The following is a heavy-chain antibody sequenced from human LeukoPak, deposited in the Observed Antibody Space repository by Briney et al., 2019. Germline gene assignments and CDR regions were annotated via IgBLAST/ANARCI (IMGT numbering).Heavy chain of an antibody. V-gene: IGHV1-2*02. J-gene: IGHJ4*02. Sequence: ASVTVSCKTSGYSFTDYYIHGVREAPGQGREGMGWINPNRGETNTAQKFQCRVTMTGDTSISTAYMELRRVTSDDTAVYYCARDRDYSNTERGFDYWGPGTLVTVS. D-gene: IGHD4-11*01. CDR1: GYSFTDYY. CDR3: ARDRDYSNTERGFDY. CDR2: INPNRGET.